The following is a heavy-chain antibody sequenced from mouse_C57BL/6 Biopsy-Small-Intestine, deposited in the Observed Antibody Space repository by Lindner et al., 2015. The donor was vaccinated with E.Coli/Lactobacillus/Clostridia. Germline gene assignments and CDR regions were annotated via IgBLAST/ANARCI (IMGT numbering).Heavy chain of an antibody. J-gene: IGHJ4*01. CDR2: ISSGSSTI. D-gene: IGHD1-1*01. V-gene: IGHV5-17*01. CDR1: GITFSDYG. CDR3: ARWYYATAMDY. Sequence: VQLQEVWGGLVQPRGSLKLSCAASGITFSDYGMHWVRQAPEKGLEWVAYISSGSSTIYYADTVKGRFTISRDNAKNTLFLQMTSLRSEDTAMYYCARWYYATAMDYWGQGTSVTVSS.